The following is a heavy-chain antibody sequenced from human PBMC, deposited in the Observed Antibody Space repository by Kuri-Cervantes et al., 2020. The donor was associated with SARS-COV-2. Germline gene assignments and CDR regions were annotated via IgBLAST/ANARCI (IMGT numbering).Heavy chain of an antibody. Sequence: ASVKVSCKASGYTFTSYYMHWVRQAPGQGLEWMGIINPSGGSTSYAQKFQGRVTITRNTSISTAYMELSSLRSEDTAVYYCARGIRAFDIWGQGTMVTISS. CDR2: INPSGGST. CDR3: ARGIRAFDI. V-gene: IGHV1-46*01. J-gene: IGHJ3*02. CDR1: GYTFTSYY. D-gene: IGHD3-10*01.